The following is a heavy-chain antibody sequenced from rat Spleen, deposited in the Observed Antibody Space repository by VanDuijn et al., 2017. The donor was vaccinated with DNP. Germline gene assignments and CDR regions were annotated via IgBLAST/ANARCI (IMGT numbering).Heavy chain of an antibody. CDR3: ARAGWHGWLAY. CDR1: GFTLSDYN. V-gene: IGHV5-7*01. Sequence: EVQLVESGGGLVQPGRSLKLSCAASGFTLSDYNMAWVRQAPKKGLEWVATISYDGSSTYYRDSVKGRFTISRDNAQNTLYLQMSKLGSEDTAIYYCARAGWHGWLAYWGQGVMVTVSS. D-gene: IGHD1-6*01. CDR2: ISYDGSST. J-gene: IGHJ2*01.